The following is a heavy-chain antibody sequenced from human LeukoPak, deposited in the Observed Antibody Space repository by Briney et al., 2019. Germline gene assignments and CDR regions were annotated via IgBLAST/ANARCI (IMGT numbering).Heavy chain of an antibody. V-gene: IGHV4-4*07. CDR3: ARVAHYCSGGSCYSEVRGWFDP. CDR2: IYTSGST. D-gene: IGHD2-15*01. CDR1: GGSISSYY. J-gene: IGHJ5*02. Sequence: SETLSLTCTVSGGSISSYYWSWIRQPAGKGLEWIGRIYTSGSTNYNPSLKSRVTMSVDTSKNQFSLKLSSVTAADTAVYYCARVAHYCSGGSCYSEVRGWFDPWGQGTLVTVSS.